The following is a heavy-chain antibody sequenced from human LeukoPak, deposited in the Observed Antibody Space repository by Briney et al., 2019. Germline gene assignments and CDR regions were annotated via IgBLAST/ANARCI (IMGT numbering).Heavy chain of an antibody. Sequence: PGGSLRLSCAASGFTFSSYSMNWVRQAPGKGLEWVSSISSSSSYIYYADSVKGRFTISRDNAKNSLYLQMNSLRAEDTAVYYCARYNPENKSEDIVVVVAAFDYWGQGTLVTVSS. V-gene: IGHV3-21*01. CDR2: ISSSSSYI. CDR3: ARYNPENKSEDIVVVVAAFDY. J-gene: IGHJ4*02. CDR1: GFTFSSYS. D-gene: IGHD2-15*01.